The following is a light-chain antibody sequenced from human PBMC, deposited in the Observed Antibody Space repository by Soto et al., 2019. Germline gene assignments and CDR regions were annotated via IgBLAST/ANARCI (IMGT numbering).Light chain of an antibody. CDR3: QSYDSSLSGSV. CDR2: GNS. CDR1: GSNIGAGYD. V-gene: IGLV1-40*01. J-gene: IGLJ3*02. Sequence: QSVLTQPPSVSGAPGQRVTISCTGSGSNIGAGYDVHWYQQLPGTAPKLLIYGNSNRPSGVPDRFSGSKSGTSASLAITGLQVDDEADFYCQSYDSSLSGSVFGGGTKVTVL.